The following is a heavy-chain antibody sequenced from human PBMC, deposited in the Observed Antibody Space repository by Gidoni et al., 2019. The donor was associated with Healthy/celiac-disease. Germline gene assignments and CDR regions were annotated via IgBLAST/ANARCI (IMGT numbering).Heavy chain of an antibody. CDR3: VKDLRYSGSYAFDY. Sequence: EVKLVESGGGLVQPGGSMRRSCSGSGFTFSSYAMNWVRQAPGKGLEYVSALSSNGGSTYYAYSVKGRFTISRDNSKNTLYLHMSSLRAADTAVYYCVKDLRYSGSYAFDYWGQGTLVTVSS. CDR1: GFTFSSYA. V-gene: IGHV3-64D*06. CDR2: LSSNGGST. J-gene: IGHJ4*02. D-gene: IGHD1-26*01.